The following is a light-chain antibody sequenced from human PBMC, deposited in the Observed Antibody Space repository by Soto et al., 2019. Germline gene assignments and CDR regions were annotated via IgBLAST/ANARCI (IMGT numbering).Light chain of an antibody. CDR3: QQYSNWPPFT. V-gene: IGKV3-15*01. J-gene: IGKJ1*01. CDR2: GAS. Sequence: EIVVTQSPATLSVSPGERATLSCRASQSVSSNLAWYQRQPGQAPRLLIYGASTRATGIPARFSGSGSGTEFTLTISSLQSEDFAVYYCQQYSNWPPFTFGQGTKVEIK. CDR1: QSVSSN.